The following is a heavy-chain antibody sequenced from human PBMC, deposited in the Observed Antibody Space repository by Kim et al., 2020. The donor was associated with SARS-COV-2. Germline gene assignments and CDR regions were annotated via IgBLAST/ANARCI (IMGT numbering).Heavy chain of an antibody. CDR3: ARGYYGSGSYADGMDV. V-gene: IGHV4-34*01. D-gene: IGHD3-10*01. Sequence: SETLSLTCAVYGGSFSGYYWSWIRQPPGKGLEWIGEINHSGSTNYNPSLKSRVTISVDTSKNQFSLKLSSVTAADTAVYYCARGYYGSGSYADGMDVWGQGTTVTVSS. CDR1: GGSFSGYY. CDR2: INHSGST. J-gene: IGHJ6*02.